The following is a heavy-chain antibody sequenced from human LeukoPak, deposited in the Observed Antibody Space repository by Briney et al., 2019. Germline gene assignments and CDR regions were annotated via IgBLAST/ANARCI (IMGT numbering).Heavy chain of an antibody. D-gene: IGHD4-11*01. J-gene: IGHJ6*03. CDR2: IYPGDSDT. V-gene: IGHV5-51*01. CDR1: GYRFTSYW. Sequence: GESLKISCKGSGYRFTSYWIGWVRQMPGKGLEWMGIIYPGDSDTRYSPSFQGQVTISADKSISTAYLQWSSLKASDTAMYYCARLPGGVTTYYYYMDVWGKGTTVTVSS. CDR3: ARLPGGVTTYYYYMDV.